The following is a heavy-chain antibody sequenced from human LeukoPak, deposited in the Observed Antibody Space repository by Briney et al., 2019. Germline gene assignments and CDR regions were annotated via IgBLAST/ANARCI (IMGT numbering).Heavy chain of an antibody. V-gene: IGHV3-74*01. CDR3: TRDVTATPVY. CDR2: INSDGSST. J-gene: IGHJ4*02. Sequence: PGGSLILSCAASGFTFSSYWMHWVRQGPGKGLVWVSRINSDGSSTTYADSVKGRFTISRDNAKNTLYLQMNSLRVEDTAVYYCTRDVTATPVYWGQGTLVTVSS. CDR1: GFTFSSYW. D-gene: IGHD2-15*01.